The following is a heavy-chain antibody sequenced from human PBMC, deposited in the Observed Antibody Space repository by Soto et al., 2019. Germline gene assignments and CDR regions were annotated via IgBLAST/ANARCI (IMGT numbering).Heavy chain of an antibody. CDR1: GFTFSSYW. V-gene: IGHV3-7*01. CDR2: IKQDGSEK. D-gene: IGHD3-3*01. Sequence: GGFLRLSCAASGFTFSSYWMSWVRQAPGKGLEWVANIKQDGSEKYYVDSVKGRFTISRDNAKNSLYLQMNSLRAEDTAVYYCARDKYDFWRGYSNPLFDYWGQGTLVTVSS. CDR3: ARDKYDFWRGYSNPLFDY. J-gene: IGHJ4*02.